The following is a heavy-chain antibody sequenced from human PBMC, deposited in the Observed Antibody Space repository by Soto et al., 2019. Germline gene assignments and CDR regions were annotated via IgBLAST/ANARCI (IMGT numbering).Heavy chain of an antibody. J-gene: IGHJ6*02. CDR3: ASDNKGNDYYYYGMDV. V-gene: IGHV3-48*02. CDR2: ISSSSSTI. CDR1: GFTFSSYS. Sequence: EVQLVESGGGLVQPGGSLRLSCAASGFTFSSYSMNWVRQAPGKGLEWVSYISSSSSTIYYADSVKGRFTISRDNAKNSLYLQMNSLRDEDTAVYYCASDNKGNDYYYYGMDVWGQGTTVTVSS.